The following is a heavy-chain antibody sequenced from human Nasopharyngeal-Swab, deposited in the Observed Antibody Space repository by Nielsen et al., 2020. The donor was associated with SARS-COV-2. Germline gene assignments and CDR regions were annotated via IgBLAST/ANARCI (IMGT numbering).Heavy chain of an antibody. D-gene: IGHD2-21*02. CDR2: ISSSGSTI. J-gene: IGHJ3*02. CDR1: GFTFSSYE. CDR3: ASTAPHIVVVTAIPYAFDI. Sequence: GGSLRLSCAASGFTFSSYEVNWVRQAPGKGLEWVSYISSSGSTIYYADSVKGRFTISRDNAKNSLYLQMNSLRAEDTAVYYCASTAPHIVVVTAIPYAFDIWGQGTMVTVSS. V-gene: IGHV3-48*03.